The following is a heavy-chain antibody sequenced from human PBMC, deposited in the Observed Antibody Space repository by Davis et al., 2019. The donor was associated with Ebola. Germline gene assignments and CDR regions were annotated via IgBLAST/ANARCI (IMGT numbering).Heavy chain of an antibody. CDR2: IYPVDSDT. CDR1: GYSFNSYC. V-gene: IGHV5-51*01. D-gene: IGHD4-17*01. CDR3: ARHISYYSDGGDY. J-gene: IGHJ4*02. Sequence: GESLKISCKGSGYSFNSYCIGWVRQTPGKGLEWMGIIYPVDSDTRYSPSFQGQVTISADKSITTAYLQWSSLKASDTAMYYCARHISYYSDGGDYWGQGTLVTVSS.